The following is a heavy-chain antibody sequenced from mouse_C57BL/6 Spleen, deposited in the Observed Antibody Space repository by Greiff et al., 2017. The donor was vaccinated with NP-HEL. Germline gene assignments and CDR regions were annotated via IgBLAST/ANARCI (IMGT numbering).Heavy chain of an antibody. Sequence: VQLQQSGPELVKPGASVKISCKASGYTFTDYYINWVKQRPGQGLEWIGWIFPGSGSTYYNEKFKGKATLTVDKSSSTAYMLLSSLTSEDSAVYFCARCHISSNWYFDVWGTGTTVTVSS. CDR2: IFPGSGST. J-gene: IGHJ1*03. D-gene: IGHD1-1*01. V-gene: IGHV1-75*01. CDR1: GYTFTDYY. CDR3: ARCHISSNWYFDV.